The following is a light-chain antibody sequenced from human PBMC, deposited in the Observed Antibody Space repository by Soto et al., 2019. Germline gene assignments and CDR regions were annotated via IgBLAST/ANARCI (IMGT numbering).Light chain of an antibody. CDR1: SSDVGGYNY. CDR3: CSYAGSYTHV. Sequence: QSALTQPRSVSGSPGQSVTISCTGTSSDVGGYNYVSWYQQHPGKAPKLMIYDVSKRPSGVTDRFSGSKSGNTASLTISGLQAEDEADYYCCSYAGSYTHVFGTGTKVTVL. V-gene: IGLV2-11*01. CDR2: DVS. J-gene: IGLJ1*01.